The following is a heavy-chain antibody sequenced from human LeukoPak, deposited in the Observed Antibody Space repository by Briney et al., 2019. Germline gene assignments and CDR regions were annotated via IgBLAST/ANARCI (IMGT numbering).Heavy chain of an antibody. D-gene: IGHD6-19*01. CDR3: ARDLFAAPSSGWPGS. CDR2: INPNSGGT. Sequence: GASVKVSCKASGYTFTGYYMHWVRQAPGQGLEWMGWINPNSGGTNYAQKFQGRVAMTRDTSISTAYMELSRLRSDDTAVYYCARDLFAAPSSGWPGSWGQGTLVTVSS. J-gene: IGHJ4*02. CDR1: GYTFTGYY. V-gene: IGHV1-2*02.